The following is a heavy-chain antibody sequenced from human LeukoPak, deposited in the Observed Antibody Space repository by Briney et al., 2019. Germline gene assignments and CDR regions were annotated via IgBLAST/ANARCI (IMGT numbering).Heavy chain of an antibody. CDR2: IKQDGGDK. CDR1: GFTFSSYW. J-gene: IGHJ5*02. D-gene: IGHD3-3*01. CDR3: ARDKTIFGVAHINH. Sequence: PGGSLRLSCAASGFTFSSYWMSWVRQAPGKGLEWVANIKQDGGDKYYVDSVRGRFTISRDNAKNSLYLQMNSLRAEDTAVYYCARDKTIFGVAHINHWGQGTLVTVSS. V-gene: IGHV3-7*01.